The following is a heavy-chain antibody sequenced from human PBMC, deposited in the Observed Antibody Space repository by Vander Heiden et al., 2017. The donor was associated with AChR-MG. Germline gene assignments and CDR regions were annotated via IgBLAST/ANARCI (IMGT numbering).Heavy chain of an antibody. Sequence: QVQLQQWGAGLLKPSETLSLTCAVYGGSFSGYYWTWIRQPPGKGLEWIGEINHSGSTNYNPSLKSRVTISVDTSKNQFSLKLSSVTAADTAVYYCARFPAYCSSTSCYPGSVYYYYGMDVWGQGTTVTVSS. D-gene: IGHD2-2*01. V-gene: IGHV4-34*01. CDR2: INHSGST. J-gene: IGHJ6*02. CDR3: ARFPAYCSSTSCYPGSVYYYYGMDV. CDR1: GGSFSGYY.